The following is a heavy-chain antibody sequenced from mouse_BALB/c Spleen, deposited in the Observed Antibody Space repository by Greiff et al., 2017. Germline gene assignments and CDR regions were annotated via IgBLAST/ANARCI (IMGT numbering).Heavy chain of an antibody. D-gene: IGHD2-10*01. CDR1: GYAFTSYN. J-gene: IGHJ2*01. Sequence: EVQLQQSGAELAKPGASVKVSCKASGYAFTSYNMYWVKQSHGKSLEWIGYIDPYNGGTSYNQKFKGKATLTVDKSSSTAYMHLNSLTSEDSAVYYCASLLSHYFDYWGQGTTLTVSS. V-gene: IGHV1S135*01. CDR3: ASLLSHYFDY. CDR2: IDPYNGGT.